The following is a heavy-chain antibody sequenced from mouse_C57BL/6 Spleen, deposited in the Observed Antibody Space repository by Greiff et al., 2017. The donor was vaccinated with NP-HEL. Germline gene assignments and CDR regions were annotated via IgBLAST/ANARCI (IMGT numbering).Heavy chain of an antibody. Sequence: VQLQQPVAELVRPGASVKLSCTASGFNIKNTYMHWVKQRPEQGLEWIGRIDPANGNTKYAPKFQGKATITADTSSNTAYLQLSSLTSEDTAIYYCARSSPYYDGSSYDYFDYWGQGTTLTVSS. V-gene: IGHV14-3*01. CDR3: ARSSPYYDGSSYDYFDY. D-gene: IGHD1-1*01. J-gene: IGHJ2*01. CDR2: IDPANGNT. CDR1: GFNIKNTY.